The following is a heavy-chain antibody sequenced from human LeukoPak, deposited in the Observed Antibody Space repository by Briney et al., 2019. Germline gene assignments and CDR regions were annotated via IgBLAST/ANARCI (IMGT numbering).Heavy chain of an antibody. Sequence: GRSLRLSCAASGFTFSSYAMHWVRQAPGKGLEGVAVISFDGSNKYYADSVKGRFTISRDNSKNTLYLQMNSLRAEDTAVYYCATPEKQWHIFDCWGQGTLVTVSS. J-gene: IGHJ4*02. CDR2: ISFDGSNK. CDR3: ATPEKQWHIFDC. CDR1: GFTFSSYA. V-gene: IGHV3-30*04. D-gene: IGHD6-19*01.